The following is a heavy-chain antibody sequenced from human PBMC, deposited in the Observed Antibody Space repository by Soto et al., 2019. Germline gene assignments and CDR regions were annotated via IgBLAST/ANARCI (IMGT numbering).Heavy chain of an antibody. V-gene: IGHV1-8*01. D-gene: IGHD2-2*01. CDR3: AGFVWHQLPTIDF. CDR2: MNPESRNT. J-gene: IGHJ4*02. Sequence: QVQLVQSGAEVKEPGASVRVSCTASGYTFTSYDINWVRQATGQGLEWMGWMNPESRNTGYAQKFQGRVTMTRDTSISTAYMELTSLRSEDTAVYYCAGFVWHQLPTIDFWGQGTLVTVSS. CDR1: GYTFTSYD.